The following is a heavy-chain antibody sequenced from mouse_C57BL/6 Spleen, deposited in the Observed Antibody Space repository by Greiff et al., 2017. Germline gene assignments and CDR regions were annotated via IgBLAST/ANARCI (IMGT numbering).Heavy chain of an antibody. Sequence: VNVKQSGPELVKPGDSVQISCKASGYSITDSNMNWVKQSNGKSLEWIGVINPNYGTTSYNQKFKGKATLTVDQSSSSAYMQLNRLTSEYSAVYYCASAFEYPAWFAYWGQGTLGTGSA. V-gene: IGHV1-39*01. CDR2: INPNYGTT. CDR1: GYSITDSN. J-gene: IGHJ3*01. D-gene: IGHD5-2*01. CDR3: ASAFEYPAWFAY.